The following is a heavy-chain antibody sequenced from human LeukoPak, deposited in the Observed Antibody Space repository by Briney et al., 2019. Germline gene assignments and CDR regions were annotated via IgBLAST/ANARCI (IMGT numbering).Heavy chain of an antibody. CDR3: AKDMGGYSYGSPFDY. Sequence: GGSLRLSCAASGCTFDHYAMHWVRQAPGKGLEWVSGISWNSGSIGYADSVKGRFTISRDNAKNSLYLQMNSLTAVYSALYYCAKDMGGYSYGSPFDYWGQGTLVTVSS. D-gene: IGHD5-18*01. V-gene: IGHV3-9*01. CDR2: ISWNSGSI. CDR1: GCTFDHYA. J-gene: IGHJ4*02.